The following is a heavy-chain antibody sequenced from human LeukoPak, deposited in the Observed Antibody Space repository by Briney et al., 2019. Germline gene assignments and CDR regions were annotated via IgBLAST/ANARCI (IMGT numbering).Heavy chain of an antibody. CDR2: IKQDGSER. V-gene: IGHV3-7*01. CDR3: ARDGGHSTDLDY. Sequence: GGSLRLSCATSGFTFSRHWMSWVRQAPGRGPEWVANIKQDGSERYYVESVKGRFTISRDNGKNSLYLQMNSLRVEDTAVYYCARDGGHSTDLDYWGQGILVTVSS. D-gene: IGHD2/OR15-2a*01. J-gene: IGHJ4*02. CDR1: GFTFSRHW.